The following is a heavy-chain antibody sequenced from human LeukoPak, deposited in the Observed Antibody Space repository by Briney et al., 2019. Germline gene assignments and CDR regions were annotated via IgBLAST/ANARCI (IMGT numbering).Heavy chain of an antibody. V-gene: IGHV1-18*01. J-gene: IGHJ6*02. CDR2: ISAYNGDT. CDR1: GGTFSGYA. CDR3: ARVSPHGGNPSYYYGMDV. D-gene: IGHD4-23*01. Sequence: ASVKVSFKASGGTFSGYAISWVRQARGQGLEWMGWISAYNGDTHYAQKLQGRVSMTTDTSTSTAYMELRSLRSDDTAVYYCARVSPHGGNPSYYYGMDVWGQGTTVTVSS.